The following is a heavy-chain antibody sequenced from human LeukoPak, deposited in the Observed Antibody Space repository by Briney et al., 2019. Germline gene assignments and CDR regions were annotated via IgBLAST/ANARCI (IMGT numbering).Heavy chain of an antibody. D-gene: IGHD5-24*01. CDR1: GFTFSSYG. V-gene: IGHV3-30*18. CDR3: AKDETRDGYNLGATDY. Sequence: GGSLRLSCAASGFTFSSYGMHWVRQAPGKGLEWVAAISYDGSNKYYADSVKGRFTISRDNSKNTLYLQMNSLRAEDTAVYYCAKDETRDGYNLGATDYWGQGTLVTVSS. CDR2: ISYDGSNK. J-gene: IGHJ4*02.